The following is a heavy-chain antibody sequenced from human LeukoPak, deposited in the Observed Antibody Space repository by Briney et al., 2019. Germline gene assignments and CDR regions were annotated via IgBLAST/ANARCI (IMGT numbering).Heavy chain of an antibody. CDR1: GFTFSSYA. D-gene: IGHD6-13*01. J-gene: IGHJ4*02. V-gene: IGHV3-23*01. CDR2: ISGSGGST. Sequence: GGSLRLSCAASGFTFSSYAMSWVRQAPGKGLEWVSAISGSGGSTYYADSVKGRFTISRDNSKNTLYLQMNSLRAEDTAVYYCARNIYSSSWYPLIDYWGQGTLVTVSS. CDR3: ARNIYSSSWYPLIDY.